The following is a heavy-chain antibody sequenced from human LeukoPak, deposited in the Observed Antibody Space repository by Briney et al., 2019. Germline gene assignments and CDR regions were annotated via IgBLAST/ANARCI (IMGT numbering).Heavy chain of an antibody. V-gene: IGHV3-66*02. CDR1: RFTVSSNY. CDR3: ARAAAGDYYMDV. Sequence: GGSLRLSCAASRFTVSSNYMSWVRQAPGKGLEWVSVIYSGGSTYYADSVKGRFTISRDNSKNTLYLQMNSLRAEDTAVYYCARAAAGDYYMDVWGKGTTVTVSS. J-gene: IGHJ6*03. CDR2: IYSGGST. D-gene: IGHD6-13*01.